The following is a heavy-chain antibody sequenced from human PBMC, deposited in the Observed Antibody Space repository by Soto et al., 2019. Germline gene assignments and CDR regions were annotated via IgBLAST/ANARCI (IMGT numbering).Heavy chain of an antibody. Sequence: QVQLVESGGGLVKPGGSLRLSCAASGFTFSDYYMNWIRQAPGKGLEWVSFISSSGTTISYTDSVKGRFTVSRDNAKNQLYLQMKSLRTEDTAVYYCARDTGNWWFDPWGQGTLVTVSS. CDR1: GFTFSDYY. CDR3: ARDTGNWWFDP. V-gene: IGHV3-11*01. D-gene: IGHD1-20*01. CDR2: ISSSGTTI. J-gene: IGHJ5*02.